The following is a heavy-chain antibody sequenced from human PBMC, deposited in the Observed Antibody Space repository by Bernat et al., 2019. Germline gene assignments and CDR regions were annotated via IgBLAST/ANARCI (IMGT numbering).Heavy chain of an antibody. CDR2: INPSGGST. V-gene: IGHV1-46*01. CDR3: ARPGYSSGWPGIVQSDWYFDL. D-gene: IGHD6-19*01. J-gene: IGHJ2*01. CDR1: GYTFTSYY. Sequence: QVQLVQSGAEVKKPGASVKVSCKASGYTFTSYYMHWVRQAPGQGLEWMGIINPSGGSTSYAQKFQGRVTMTRDTSTSTVYMELSSLRSEDTAVYYCARPGYSSGWPGIVQSDWYFDLWGRGTLVTVSS.